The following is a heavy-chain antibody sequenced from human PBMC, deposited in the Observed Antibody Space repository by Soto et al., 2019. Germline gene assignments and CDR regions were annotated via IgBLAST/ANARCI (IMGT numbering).Heavy chain of an antibody. CDR1: GFTFSEYG. CDR2: IWFDGSSK. J-gene: IGHJ4*02. V-gene: IGHV3-33*01. CDR3: ARGPWQGSGFTPRRPLDY. D-gene: IGHD3-10*01. Sequence: QVLLVESGGGVVQPGRSLRVSCVVSGFTFSEYGMYWVRQAPGKGLEWVAVIWFDGSSKDYADSVKGRFTISRDNSRNTLFLQRNSLRAEATAVYFCARGPWQGSGFTPRRPLDYWGQGTQVTVSA.